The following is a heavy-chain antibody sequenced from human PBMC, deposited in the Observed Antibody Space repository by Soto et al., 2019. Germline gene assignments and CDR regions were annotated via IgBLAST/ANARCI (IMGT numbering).Heavy chain of an antibody. V-gene: IGHV1-69*02. CDR3: ARGLGYCSSTSCQYFDY. J-gene: IGHJ4*02. CDR2: IIPILGIA. Sequence: QVQLVQSGAEVKKPGSSVKVSCKASGGTFSSYTISWVRQAPGQGLEWMGRIIPILGIANYAQKFQGRVTITADKSTRTAYMELSSLRSEDTAVYYCARGLGYCSSTSCQYFDYWGQGTLVTVSS. D-gene: IGHD2-2*01. CDR1: GGTFSSYT.